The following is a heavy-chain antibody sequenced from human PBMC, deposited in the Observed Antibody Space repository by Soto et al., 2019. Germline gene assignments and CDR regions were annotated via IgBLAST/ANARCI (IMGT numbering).Heavy chain of an antibody. D-gene: IGHD3-10*01. Sequence: ASVKVSCKASGYTFTSYAMHWVRQAPGQRLEWMGWINAGNGNTKYSQKFQGRVTITRDTSASTAYMELSSLRSDDTAVYYCARDRFTMVRGVITAGYGMDVWGQGTTVTVSS. CDR3: ARDRFTMVRGVITAGYGMDV. CDR2: INAGNGNT. J-gene: IGHJ6*02. V-gene: IGHV1-3*01. CDR1: GYTFTSYA.